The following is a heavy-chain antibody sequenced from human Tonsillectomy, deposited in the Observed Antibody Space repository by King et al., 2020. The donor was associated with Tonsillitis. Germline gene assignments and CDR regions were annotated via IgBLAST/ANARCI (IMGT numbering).Heavy chain of an antibody. CDR1: GGSIISYY. Sequence: QLQESGPGLVKPSETLSLTCTVSGGSIISYYWSWIRQPPGKGLEWIGYIYYSVSTNSNPSLKSRVTISIHTSKNQFSLKLSSVTAADTAVYYCARDLYGGFGDFGYWGQGTLVTVSS. CDR2: IYYSVST. D-gene: IGHD3-10*01. V-gene: IGHV4-59*01. J-gene: IGHJ4*02. CDR3: ARDLYGGFGDFGY.